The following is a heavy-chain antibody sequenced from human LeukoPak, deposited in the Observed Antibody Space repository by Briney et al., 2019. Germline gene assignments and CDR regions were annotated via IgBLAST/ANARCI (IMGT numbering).Heavy chain of an antibody. V-gene: IGHV5-51*01. J-gene: IGHJ4*02. CDR1: GFTLTDHW. Sequence: GESLKISCKGSGFTLTDHWIAWVRQMPGRGLEWVGIIHPGVSDTPKSPSFQGQVVISVDRSISTAYLQWSSLKASDTAMYYCARQHNYYFDYWGQGTLVTVSS. D-gene: IGHD1-1*01. CDR3: ARQHNYYFDY. CDR2: IHPGVSDT.